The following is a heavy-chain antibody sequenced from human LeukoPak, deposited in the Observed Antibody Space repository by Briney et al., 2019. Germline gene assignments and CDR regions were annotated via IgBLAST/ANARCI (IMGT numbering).Heavy chain of an antibody. CDR1: GYSFTSYW. V-gene: IGHV5-51*01. CDR2: IYPGDSDT. D-gene: IGHD6-19*01. Sequence: GESLKIFCKGSGYSFTSYWIVWVRQMPGKGLECMGIIYPGDSDTRYGPSFQGQVTISADKSISTAYLQWSSLKASDTAMYYCARGAVAGTLNWFDPWGQGTLVTVSS. J-gene: IGHJ5*02. CDR3: ARGAVAGTLNWFDP.